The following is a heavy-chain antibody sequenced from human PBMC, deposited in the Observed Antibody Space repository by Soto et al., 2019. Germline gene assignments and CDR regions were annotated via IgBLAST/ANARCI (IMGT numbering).Heavy chain of an antibody. CDR3: AKSAALIMYGNYYYYYSMDV. V-gene: IGHV3-30*18. D-gene: IGHD6-25*01. CDR1: RFTVGSSA. J-gene: IGHJ6*02. CDR2: ISYDGSNR. Sequence: GGSLRLSCAPGRFTVGSSAIQWELKSPGKGLEWVAVISYDGSNRYYADSVKGRFTISRDNSKNTLYLQLNSLRAEDTAVYFCAKSAALIMYGNYYYYYSMDVWGPGT.